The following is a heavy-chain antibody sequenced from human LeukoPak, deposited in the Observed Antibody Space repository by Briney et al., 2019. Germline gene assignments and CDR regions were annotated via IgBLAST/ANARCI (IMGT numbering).Heavy chain of an antibody. V-gene: IGHV3-30*02. CDR2: IRYDGSNK. CDR3: AKGPIGDYDSRPFDY. J-gene: IGHJ4*02. D-gene: IGHD3-22*01. CDR1: GFTFSSYG. Sequence: GGSLRLSCAAPGFTFSSYGMHWVRQAPGKGLEWVAFIRYDGSNKYYADSVKGRFTISRDNSKNTLYLQMNSLRAEDTAVYYCAKGPIGDYDSRPFDYWGQGTLVTVSS.